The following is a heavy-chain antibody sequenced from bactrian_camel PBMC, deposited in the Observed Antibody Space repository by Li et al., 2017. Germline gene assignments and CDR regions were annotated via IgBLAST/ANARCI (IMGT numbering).Heavy chain of an antibody. J-gene: IGHJ4*01. CDR3: AGVERERLCRWAEFSY. D-gene: IGHD4*01. V-gene: IGHV3S31*01. CDR1: VFPHSTKC. Sequence: DVQLVESGGGSVQVGGSLRLSCVASVFPHSTKCMGWFRQAPGQEREGVGFIYTVGDNAYYNKPVEGRFTISQDKAKNTVYLQMDSLKPEDTATYYCAGVERERLCRWAEFSYWGQGTQVTVS. CDR2: IYTVGDNA.